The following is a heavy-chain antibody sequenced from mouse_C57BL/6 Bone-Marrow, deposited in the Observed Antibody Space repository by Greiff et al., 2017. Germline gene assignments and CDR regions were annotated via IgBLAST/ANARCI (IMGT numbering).Heavy chain of an antibody. D-gene: IGHD2-4*01. CDR2: FHPYNDDT. V-gene: IGHV1-47*01. J-gene: IGHJ2*01. CDR3: SIGCNYEEYYFDD. Sequence: QVQLQQSGAELVKPGASVKMSCKASGYTFTTYPIEWMKQNHGKSLEWIGNFHPYNDDTKYNEKFKGKATLTVEKSSSTVYLELSWLTVDDSAVYYCSIGCNYEEYYFDDWGKGTTLTVSS. CDR1: GYTFTTYP.